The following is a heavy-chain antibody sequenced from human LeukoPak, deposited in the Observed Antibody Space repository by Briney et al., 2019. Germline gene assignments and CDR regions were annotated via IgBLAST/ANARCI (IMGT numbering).Heavy chain of an antibody. D-gene: IGHD3-10*01. V-gene: IGHV1-69*13. Sequence: ASVNLSCTGSGGTFTNYAINWVWHAPGQGIEWMGAIIPMSGTANNAQKFQGRVTITADESTSTAYMELSSLRSEDTAMYYCARVRYYGSGTYYKRPATYYMDVWGKGTTVTISS. J-gene: IGHJ6*03. CDR3: ARVRYYGSGTYYKRPATYYMDV. CDR2: IIPMSGTA. CDR1: GGTFTNYA.